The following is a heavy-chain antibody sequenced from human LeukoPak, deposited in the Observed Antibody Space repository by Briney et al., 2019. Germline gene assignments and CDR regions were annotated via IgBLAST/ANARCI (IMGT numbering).Heavy chain of an antibody. CDR3: ARGGGDSGLYFAY. J-gene: IGHJ4*02. CDR1: GYSITGFY. V-gene: IGHV1-2*02. D-gene: IGHD5-12*01. Sequence: GASVKVSCKASGYSITGFYIHWVRQAPGQGLESMAWINPQSGATNYAQKFKGRITTTRDMSITTAYMEMTTLRSDDTAVYYCARGGGDSGLYFAYWGQGTLVTVSS. CDR2: INPQSGAT.